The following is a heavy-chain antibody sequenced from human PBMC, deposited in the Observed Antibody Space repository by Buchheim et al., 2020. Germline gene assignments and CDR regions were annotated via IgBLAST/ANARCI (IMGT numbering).Heavy chain of an antibody. Sequence: QVQLQESGPGLVKPSQTLSLTCTVSGGSISSGDHYWSWTRQPPGKGLEWIGYIYYSGSTYYNPSLKSRVTISGHTSKKQFSLKLSSVTAADTAVYYCARVAPLRFLEWLGEELDYGMDVWGQGTT. CDR1: GGSISSGDHY. J-gene: IGHJ6*02. D-gene: IGHD3-3*01. V-gene: IGHV4-30-4*01. CDR2: IYYSGST. CDR3: ARVAPLRFLEWLGEELDYGMDV.